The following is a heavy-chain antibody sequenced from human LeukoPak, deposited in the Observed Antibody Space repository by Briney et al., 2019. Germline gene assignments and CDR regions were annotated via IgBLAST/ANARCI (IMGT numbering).Heavy chain of an antibody. J-gene: IGHJ3*01. Sequence: GGSLRLSCAASGFSFSSYEMNWVRQAPGKGMEWVSYIRSRGSAIAYVDSVKARFTISRDNAKTSVYLQMNSLRAEAAAFYSCAAYYYDYTPTAVWGQGTLVTVSS. CDR1: GFSFSSYE. CDR2: IRSRGSAI. D-gene: IGHD3-22*01. CDR3: AAYYYDYTPTAV. V-gene: IGHV3-48*03.